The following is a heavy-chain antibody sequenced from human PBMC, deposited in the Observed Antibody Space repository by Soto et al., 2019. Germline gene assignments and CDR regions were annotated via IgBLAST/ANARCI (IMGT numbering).Heavy chain of an antibody. D-gene: IGHD5-12*01. J-gene: IGHJ6*02. CDR2: IIPIFGTA. Sequence: SVKVSCKASGGTFSSYAISWVRQAPGQGLEWMGGIIPIFGTANYAQKFQGRVTITADKSTSTAYMELSSLRSEDTAVYYCASLETLSGYDYYYYGMDVWGQGTTVTVSS. CDR1: GGTFSSYA. CDR3: ASLETLSGYDYYYYGMDV. V-gene: IGHV1-69*06.